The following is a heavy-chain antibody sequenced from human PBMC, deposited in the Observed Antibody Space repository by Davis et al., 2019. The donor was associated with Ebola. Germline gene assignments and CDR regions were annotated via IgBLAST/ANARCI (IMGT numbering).Heavy chain of an antibody. J-gene: IGHJ4*02. D-gene: IGHD3-3*01. CDR2: ISPYNGHT. CDR1: GYTFKTYI. CDR3: ARAYYDFWSGYYNSIRANEFDF. V-gene: IGHV1-18*01. Sequence: ASVKVSCKTSGYTFKTYIINWVRQAPGQGLEWMGWISPYNGHTKSAQHVHDRVTMTTDTSTTTAYMELNDLRSDDTAVYYCARAYYDFWSGYYNSIRANEFDFWGQGTLVTVSS.